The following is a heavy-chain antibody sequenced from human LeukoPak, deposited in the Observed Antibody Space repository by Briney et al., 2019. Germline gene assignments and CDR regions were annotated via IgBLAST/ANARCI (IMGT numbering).Heavy chain of an antibody. CDR1: GFTFSSYS. Sequence: PGGSLRLSCAASGFTFSSYSMHWVRQAPGKGLEWVTVISYDGSNKYYADSVKGRFTISRDNSKNTLYLQMNSLRAEDTAVYYCASLPLLWFGEWENWFDPWGQGTLVTVSS. V-gene: IGHV3-30*04. CDR3: ASLPLLWFGEWENWFDP. D-gene: IGHD3-10*01. CDR2: ISYDGSNK. J-gene: IGHJ5*02.